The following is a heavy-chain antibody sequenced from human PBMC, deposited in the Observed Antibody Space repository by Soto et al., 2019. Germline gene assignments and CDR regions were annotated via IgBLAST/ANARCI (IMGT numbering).Heavy chain of an antibody. CDR1: GGSISSGCYS. D-gene: IGHD5-12*01. Sequence: QLQLQQSGSGLVKPSQTLSLTCAVSGGSISSGCYSWSWVRQPPGKGLEWIGYIYHSGSTYYNPSLNSRVTIPVDRSKNQFSLELCSVTAADTAVYYCAAGGGLPRYYWGQGTLVTVPS. V-gene: IGHV4-30-2*01. CDR2: IYHSGST. J-gene: IGHJ4*02. CDR3: AAGGGLPRYY.